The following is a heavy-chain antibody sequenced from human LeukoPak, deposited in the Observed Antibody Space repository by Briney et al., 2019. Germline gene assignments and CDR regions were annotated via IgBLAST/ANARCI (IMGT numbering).Heavy chain of an antibody. CDR2: IYPGDSDT. Sequence: WIRQPPGKGLEWMGIIYPGDSDTRYSPSFQGQVTISADKSISTAYLQWSSLKASDTAMYYCVTVLRYFDWLEPFDYWGQGTLVTVSS. J-gene: IGHJ4*02. V-gene: IGHV5-51*01. CDR3: VTVLRYFDWLEPFDY. D-gene: IGHD3-9*01.